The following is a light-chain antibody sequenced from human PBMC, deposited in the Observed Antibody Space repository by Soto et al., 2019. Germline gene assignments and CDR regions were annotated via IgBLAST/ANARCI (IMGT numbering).Light chain of an antibody. CDR2: TAS. J-gene: IGKJ1*01. CDR3: QQLNNYPRT. CDR1: QDISSY. V-gene: IGKV1-9*01. Sequence: IQMTQSPSFLSASIGDRVTITCRASQDISSYLAWYQLKPGKAPKLLISTASTLQSGVPSRFSGSGSGTEFTLTISSLQPEDFATYYCQQLNNYPRTFGQGTKVDI.